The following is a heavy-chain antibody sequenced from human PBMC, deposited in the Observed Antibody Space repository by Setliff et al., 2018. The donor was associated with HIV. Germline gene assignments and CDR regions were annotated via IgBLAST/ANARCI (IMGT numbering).Heavy chain of an antibody. CDR2: IYYSGST. V-gene: IGHV4-59*12. J-gene: IGHJ4*02. CDR1: GGSISSYY. CDR3: ARERIYVDY. Sequence: PSETLSLTCTVSGGSISSYYWSWIRQPPGKGLEWIGYIYYSGSTNYNPSLKSRVTISVDTSKNQFSLKLSSMTAADTAVYYCARERIYVDYWGQGTLVTVSS.